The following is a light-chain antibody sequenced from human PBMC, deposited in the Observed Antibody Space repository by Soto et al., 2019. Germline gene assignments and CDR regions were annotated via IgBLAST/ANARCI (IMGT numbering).Light chain of an antibody. J-gene: IGKJ4*01. Sequence: DIQMTQSPSSLSASVGDRVTISCRAGQTISTYLHWYQHKPGKVPKLLIYAASTLQSGVPSRFSGSGSGTDFTLTISSLQPEDVATYYCQKCKIAPFTFGGGTKVDIK. V-gene: IGKV1-27*01. CDR1: QTISTY. CDR2: AAS. CDR3: QKCKIAPFT.